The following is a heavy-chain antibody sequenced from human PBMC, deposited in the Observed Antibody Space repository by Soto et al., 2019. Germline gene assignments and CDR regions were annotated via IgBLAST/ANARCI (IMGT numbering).Heavy chain of an antibody. CDR1: GFTFSSYG. CDR3: AKESRRYCSGGSCYDFDY. CDR2: ISYDGSNK. V-gene: IGHV3-30*18. Sequence: GGSLRLSCAASGFTFSSYGMHWVRQAPGKGLEWVAVISYDGSNKYYADSVKGRFTISRDNSKNTLYLQMNSLRAEDTAVYYCAKESRRYCSGGSCYDFDYWGQGTLVTVSS. J-gene: IGHJ4*02. D-gene: IGHD2-15*01.